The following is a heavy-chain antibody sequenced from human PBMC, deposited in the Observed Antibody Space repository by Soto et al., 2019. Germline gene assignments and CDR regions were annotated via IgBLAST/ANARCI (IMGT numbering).Heavy chain of an antibody. CDR2: ITPSSGST. V-gene: IGHV1-46*01. Sequence: ASVKVSCKASGYTFTTYYMHWLRQARGQGLEWMGIITPSSGSTNYAQKFQGRVTITRDTSASTAYMELRSLRSDDTAVYYCASIWEGLPFDPWGQGTLVTVSS. CDR3: ASIWEGLPFDP. CDR1: GYTFTTYY. J-gene: IGHJ5*02. D-gene: IGHD3-3*01.